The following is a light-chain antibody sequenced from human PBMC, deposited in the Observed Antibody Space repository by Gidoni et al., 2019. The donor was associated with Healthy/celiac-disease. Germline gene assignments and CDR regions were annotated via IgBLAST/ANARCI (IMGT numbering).Light chain of an antibody. V-gene: IGKV1-33*01. CDR2: DAS. Sequence: DIQMNQSPSSLSASVGDRVTITCPASQDISNYLNWYQQKPGKAPKLLIYDASNLKTVVPSRFSGSGSGTDFTFTISSLQPEDIATYYCQQYDNLLTFGGGTKVEIK. J-gene: IGKJ4*01. CDR3: QQYDNLLT. CDR1: QDISNY.